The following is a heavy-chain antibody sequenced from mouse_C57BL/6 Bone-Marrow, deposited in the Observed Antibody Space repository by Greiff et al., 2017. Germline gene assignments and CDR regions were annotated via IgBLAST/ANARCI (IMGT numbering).Heavy chain of an antibody. Sequence: VKLVESGAELVRPGASVTLSCKASGYTFTDYEMHWVKQTPVHGLEWIGAIAPETGGTAYNQKFKGKAILTADKSSSTAYMELRSLTSEDSAVYYCTRSTVVATDYWGQGTTLTVSS. CDR1: GYTFTDYE. J-gene: IGHJ2*01. V-gene: IGHV1-15*01. CDR3: TRSTVVATDY. CDR2: IAPETGGT. D-gene: IGHD1-1*01.